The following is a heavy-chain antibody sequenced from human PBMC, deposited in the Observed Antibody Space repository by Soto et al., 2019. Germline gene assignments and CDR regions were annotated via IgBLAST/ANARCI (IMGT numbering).Heavy chain of an antibody. V-gene: IGHV1-2*02. CDR2: INAHSGGT. CDR3: AKDLTRQLAYWLDP. CDR1: GFSFTGYY. J-gene: IGHJ5*02. Sequence: QVQLVQSGAAVKKPGASVKVSCKASGFSFTGYYIHWLRQAPGQGLEWMGWINAHSGGTEYAQKLQGRVTVTRDTSIATAYLTLTSLTSDDTALYYCAKDLTRQLAYWLDPWGQGTQVTVSS. D-gene: IGHD6-6*01.